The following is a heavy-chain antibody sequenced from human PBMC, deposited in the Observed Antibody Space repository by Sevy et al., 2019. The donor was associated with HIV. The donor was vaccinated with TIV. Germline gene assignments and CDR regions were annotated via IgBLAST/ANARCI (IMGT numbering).Heavy chain of an antibody. D-gene: IGHD3-22*01. CDR3: ARVDANYDKGFDP. Sequence: GGSLRLSCEASGFTFSSYEMNWVRQAPGKGLEWVSYISSSGTTIKYADSVNGRFTISRDNAKNSLYMQINSLRAEDTAVYYCARVDANYDKGFDPWGQGTLVTVSS. J-gene: IGHJ5*02. V-gene: IGHV3-48*03. CDR2: ISSSGTTI. CDR1: GFTFSSYE.